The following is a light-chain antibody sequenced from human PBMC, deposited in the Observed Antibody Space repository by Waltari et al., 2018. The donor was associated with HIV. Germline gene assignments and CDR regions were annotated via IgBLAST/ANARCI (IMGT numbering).Light chain of an antibody. CDR3: SSYAGSNNLV. CDR2: EVY. Sequence: QSALTQPPSASGSPGQSVTIPCTGPSSDVGGYNYVPWYQQHPGHAPKLLIYEVYNRPSGVPDRFSGSKSGNTASLTVSGLQAEDEADYYCSSYAGSNNLVFGGGTKLTVL. CDR1: SSDVGGYNY. J-gene: IGLJ2*01. V-gene: IGLV2-8*01.